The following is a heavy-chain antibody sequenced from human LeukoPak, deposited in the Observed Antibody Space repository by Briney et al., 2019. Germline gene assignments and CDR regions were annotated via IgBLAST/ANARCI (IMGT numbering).Heavy chain of an antibody. D-gene: IGHD2-2*01. CDR1: GFTFSSYA. CDR3: AKGGCVGTSCYRRAFDI. CDR2: ISGSGGST. V-gene: IGHV3-23*01. Sequence: GGSLRLSCAASGFTFSSYAMSWVRQAPGKALEWVSAISGSGGSTYYADSVKGRFTISRDNSKNTLYLQMNSLRAEDTAVYYCAKGGCVGTSCYRRAFDIWGQGTMVTVSS. J-gene: IGHJ3*02.